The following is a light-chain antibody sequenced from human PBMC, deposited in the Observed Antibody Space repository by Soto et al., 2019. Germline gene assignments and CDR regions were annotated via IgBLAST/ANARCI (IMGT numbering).Light chain of an antibody. CDR3: ASYPTSTTQV. CDR1: SSDIGRFDY. V-gene: IGLV2-14*01. J-gene: IGLJ3*02. Sequence: QSALTQPVSVSASPGQSITISCAGTSSDIGRFDYVSWYQHHPGNAPKLVISAVSRRSSGISDRFSGSKSGNTATLTISGLQAEDEADYYCASYPTSTTQVFGGGTKLTVL. CDR2: AVS.